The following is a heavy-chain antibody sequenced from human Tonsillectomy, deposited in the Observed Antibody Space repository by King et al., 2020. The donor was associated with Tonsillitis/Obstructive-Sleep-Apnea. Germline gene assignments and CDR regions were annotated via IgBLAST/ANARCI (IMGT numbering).Heavy chain of an antibody. D-gene: IGHD6-13*01. CDR1: VGSISSSSFY. CDR2: IYYTGST. CDR3: ARGRSWFYNWFDP. Sequence: QLQESGPGVVKPSETLSLNCTVSVGSISSSSFYWCWIRQPPGKGLEWIGSIYYTGSTYYNPSLKSRVTMSVDTSKNQFSLKLSSVTAADTAIYYCARGRSWFYNWFDPWGQGTLVTVSS. V-gene: IGHV4-39*01. J-gene: IGHJ5*02.